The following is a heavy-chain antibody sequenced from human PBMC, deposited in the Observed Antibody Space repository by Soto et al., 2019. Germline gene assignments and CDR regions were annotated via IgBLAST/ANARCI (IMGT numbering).Heavy chain of an antibody. Sequence: QVQLVESGGGVVQPGRSLRLSCAASGFTFSSYAMHWVCQAPGKGLEWVAVISYDGSNKYYADSVKGRFTISRDNSKNTLYLQMNSLRAEDTAVYYCARDYGDYDGLDYWGQGTLVTVSS. V-gene: IGHV3-30-3*01. CDR2: ISYDGSNK. CDR1: GFTFSSYA. CDR3: ARDYGDYDGLDY. J-gene: IGHJ4*02. D-gene: IGHD4-17*01.